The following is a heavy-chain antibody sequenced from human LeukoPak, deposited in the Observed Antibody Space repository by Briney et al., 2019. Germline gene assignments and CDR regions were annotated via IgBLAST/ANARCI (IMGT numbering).Heavy chain of an antibody. V-gene: IGHV4-59*01. CDR1: VGSISSYY. D-gene: IGHD2-21*02. J-gene: IGHJ4*02. CDR3: ARARNTYCGGDCYYFDC. CDR2: IYYSGST. Sequence: SETLSLTCSVSVGSISSYYWSWIRQPPGKGLEWIGYIYYSGSTNYNPSLKSRVTISVDASKNQFSLKLSSVTAADTAVYYCARARNTYCGGDCYYFDCWGQGTLVTVSS.